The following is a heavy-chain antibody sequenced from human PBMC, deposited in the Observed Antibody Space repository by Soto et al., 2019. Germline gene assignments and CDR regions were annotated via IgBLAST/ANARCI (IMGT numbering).Heavy chain of an antibody. D-gene: IGHD6-25*01. CDR3: AKPGYSSDCYRNFDY. V-gene: IGHV3-23*01. J-gene: IGHJ4*02. CDR2: IKNSGGST. Sequence: GGSLRLSCAAAGFTFSSYGMNWVGQAPGKGLEWVAGIKNSGGSTDYADSVRGRFTISRDNSKNTLYLQMNSLRAEDTAVYYCAKPGYSSDCYRNFDYWGQGTPVTVSS. CDR1: GFTFSSYG.